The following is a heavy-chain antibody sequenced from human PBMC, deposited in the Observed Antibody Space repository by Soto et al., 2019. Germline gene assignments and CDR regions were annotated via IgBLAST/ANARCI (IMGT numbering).Heavy chain of an antibody. D-gene: IGHD6-6*01. CDR3: AREFCLGRYSSFQGRSSYFDY. CDR1: GGCISTYY. V-gene: IGHV4-59*01. Sequence: TLSLTCTVSGGCISTYYWSWIRQPPGKGPGLIGYIYYSGSTNYTPSLKTRATISVDTSKNQFSLKLSSVTAADTTVYYCAREFCLGRYSSFQGRSSYFDYWGQGTLVTGSS. J-gene: IGHJ4*02. CDR2: IYYSGST.